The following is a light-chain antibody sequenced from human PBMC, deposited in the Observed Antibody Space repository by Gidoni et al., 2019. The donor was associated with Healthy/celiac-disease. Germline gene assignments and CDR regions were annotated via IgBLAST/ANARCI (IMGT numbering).Light chain of an antibody. CDR3: QQSYSTRIFT. Sequence: DIQMTQSPSSLSASVGDRVTITCRASQSISSYLNWYQQKPGKAPKLLIYAASSLQSGVPSRFSGSGSGTDFTLNISRLQPEDFATYYCQQSYSTRIFTFGPGTKVDIK. CDR2: AAS. J-gene: IGKJ3*01. CDR1: QSISSY. V-gene: IGKV1-39*01.